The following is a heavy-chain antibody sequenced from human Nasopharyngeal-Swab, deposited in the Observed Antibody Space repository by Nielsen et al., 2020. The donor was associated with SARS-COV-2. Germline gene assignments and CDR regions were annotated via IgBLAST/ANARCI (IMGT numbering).Heavy chain of an antibody. D-gene: IGHD6-19*01. CDR1: GYSFTSYW. Sequence: GGSLRLSCKGSGYSFTSYWIGWVRQMPRKGLEWMGIIYPGDSDTRYSPSFQGQVTISADKSISTAYLQWSSLKASDTAMYYCARRIAVAGIYDYWGQGTLVTVS. CDR2: IYPGDSDT. CDR3: ARRIAVAGIYDY. V-gene: IGHV5-51*01. J-gene: IGHJ4*02.